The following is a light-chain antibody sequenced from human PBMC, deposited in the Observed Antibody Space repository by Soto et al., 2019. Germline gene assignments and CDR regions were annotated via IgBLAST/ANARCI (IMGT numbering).Light chain of an antibody. CDR2: AAS. V-gene: IGKV1-27*01. CDR3: QKYNSAPFWT. Sequence: DIQMTQSPSSLSASVGDRVTITCRASQGISNYLAWYQQKPGKVPKLLIYAASTLQSGVPSRFSGSGSGTDFTLIISSLQPEDVATYYCQKYNSAPFWTFGQGTKVEIK. J-gene: IGKJ1*01. CDR1: QGISNY.